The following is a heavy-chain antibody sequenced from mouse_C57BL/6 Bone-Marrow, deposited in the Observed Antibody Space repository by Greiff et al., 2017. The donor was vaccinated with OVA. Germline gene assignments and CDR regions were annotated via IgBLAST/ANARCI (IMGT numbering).Heavy chain of an antibody. CDR2: IHPGSGST. CDR3: ATCYYCSSYPFDY. D-gene: IGHD1-1*01. CDR1: GYTFTSYW. V-gene: IGHV1-55*01. J-gene: IGHJ2*01. Sequence: QVQLQQPGAELVKPGASVKMSCKASGYTFTSYWIPWVKQRPGQGLEWIGDIHPGSGSTNYNEKFKSKATLTVDTSSSTAYMQLSSLTSEDSAVYYGATCYYCSSYPFDYWGQGTTLTVSA.